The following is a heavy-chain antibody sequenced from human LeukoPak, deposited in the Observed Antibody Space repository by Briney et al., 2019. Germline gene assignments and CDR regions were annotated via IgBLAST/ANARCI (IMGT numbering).Heavy chain of an antibody. J-gene: IGHJ3*02. CDR1: GFTFSSYA. Sequence: PGGSLRLSCAASGFTFSSYAMSWVRQAPGKGLEWVSAISGSGGSTYYADSVKGRFTISRDNSKNTLYLQMNSLRAEDTAVYYCAKLVHAVVVAARRPDGAFDIWGQGTMVTVSS. V-gene: IGHV3-23*01. D-gene: IGHD2-15*01. CDR3: AKLVHAVVVAARRPDGAFDI. CDR2: ISGSGGST.